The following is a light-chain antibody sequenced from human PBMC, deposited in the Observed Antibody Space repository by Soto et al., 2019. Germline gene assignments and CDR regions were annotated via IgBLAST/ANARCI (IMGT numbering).Light chain of an antibody. CDR2: GAS. V-gene: IGKV3-20*01. CDR3: QQYGSSPPIT. J-gene: IGKJ3*01. CDR1: QSVSSSY. Sequence: EIVLTQSPGTLSLSPGERAALSCRASQSVSSSYIAWYQQKPGQAPRLLIHGASSRATGIPDRFSGSGSGTDFTLTISRLEPEDFAVYYCQQYGSSPPITFGPGTKVDIK.